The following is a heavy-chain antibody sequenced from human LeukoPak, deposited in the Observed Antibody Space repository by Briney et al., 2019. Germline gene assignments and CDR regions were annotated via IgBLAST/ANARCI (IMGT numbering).Heavy chain of an antibody. J-gene: IGHJ5*02. V-gene: IGHV3-30-3*01. Sequence: GGSLRLSCAASGFTFSSYAMHWVRQAPGKGLEWVAVISYDGSNKYYADSVKGRFTISRDNSKNTLYLQMDSLRAEDTAVYYCARDLMTIFGVVIIGGGFDPWGQGTLVTVSS. D-gene: IGHD3-3*01. CDR1: GFTFSSYA. CDR2: ISYDGSNK. CDR3: ARDLMTIFGVVIIGGGFDP.